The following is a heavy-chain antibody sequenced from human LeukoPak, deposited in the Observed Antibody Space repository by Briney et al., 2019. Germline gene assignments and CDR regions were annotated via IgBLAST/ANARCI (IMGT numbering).Heavy chain of an antibody. Sequence: PGGSLRLSCAASGFTVSNNYITWVRQAPGKGLEWVSSISRSGSTKYYADSVKGRFTISRDNAKNSLYLQMNSLRAEDTAVYYCARHQVVTAIYFDYWGQGTLVTVSS. V-gene: IGHV3-11*04. J-gene: IGHJ4*02. D-gene: IGHD2-21*02. CDR3: ARHQVVTAIYFDY. CDR1: GFTVSNNY. CDR2: ISRSGSTK.